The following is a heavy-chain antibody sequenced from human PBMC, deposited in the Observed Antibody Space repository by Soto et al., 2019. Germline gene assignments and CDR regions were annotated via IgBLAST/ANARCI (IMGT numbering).Heavy chain of an antibody. V-gene: IGHV3-30-3*01. J-gene: IGHJ5*02. CDR1: GFTFSSYA. D-gene: IGHD3-9*01. CDR3: ARDPIPPKLLRYCDWSFDX. Sequence: PGGSLRLSFAASGFTFSSYAMHWVRQAPGKGLEWVSFISYDGSNKYYADSVKVRFTISIDNSKNTLYLQMNSLRAEDTAVYYCARDPIPPKLLRYCDWSFDXWGQGTLVTVSX. CDR2: ISYDGSNK.